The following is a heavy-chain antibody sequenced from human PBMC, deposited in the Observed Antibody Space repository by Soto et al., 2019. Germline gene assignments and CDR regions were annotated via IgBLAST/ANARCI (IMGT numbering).Heavy chain of an antibody. J-gene: IGHJ5*02. CDR2: ISSSSSTI. CDR1: GFTFSSYS. D-gene: IGHD4-17*01. CDR3: AGEADYLNWFDP. V-gene: IGHV3-48*01. Sequence: EVQLVESGGGLVQPGGSLRLSCAASGFTFSSYSMNWVRQAPGKGLEWVSYISSSSSTIYYADSVKGRFTISGDNAKNSLYLQMNSLRAEDTAVYYCAGEADYLNWFDPWGQGTLVTVSS.